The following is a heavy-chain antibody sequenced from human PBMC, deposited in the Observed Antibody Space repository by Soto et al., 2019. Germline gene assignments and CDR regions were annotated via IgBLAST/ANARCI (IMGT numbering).Heavy chain of an antibody. D-gene: IGHD3-10*01. J-gene: IGHJ5*02. Sequence: GASVKVSCKASGYTFTSYAMHWVRQAPGQRLEWMGWINAGNGNTKYSQKLQGRVTMTTDTSTSTAYMELRSLRSDDTAVYYCARERSRPLLLWFGELFGQDWFDPWGQGTLVTVSS. CDR3: ARERSRPLLLWFGELFGQDWFDP. V-gene: IGHV1-3*01. CDR1: GYTFTSYA. CDR2: INAGNGNT.